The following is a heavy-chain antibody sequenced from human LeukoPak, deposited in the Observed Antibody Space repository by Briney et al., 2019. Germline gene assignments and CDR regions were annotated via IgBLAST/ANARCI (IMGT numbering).Heavy chain of an antibody. CDR3: ARGRRDGYYFDY. D-gene: IGHD5-24*01. CDR1: GGTFSSYA. Sequence: SVKVSCKASGGTFSSYAISWVRQAPGQGLEWMGGIIPIFGTANYAQKFQGRVTITAGESTSTAYMELSSLRSEDTAVYYCARGRRDGYYFDYWGQGTLVTVSS. CDR2: IIPIFGTA. V-gene: IGHV1-69*13. J-gene: IGHJ4*02.